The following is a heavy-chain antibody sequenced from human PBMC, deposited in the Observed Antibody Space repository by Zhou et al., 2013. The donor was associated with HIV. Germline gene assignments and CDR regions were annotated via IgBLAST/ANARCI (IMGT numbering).Heavy chain of an antibody. J-gene: IGHJ3*02. CDR2: MNPRSGNT. CDR1: GGTFTNYD. D-gene: IGHD2-21*01. CDR3: ARHRRYGDNSYAFDI. V-gene: IGHV1-8*03. Sequence: QVQLVQSGAEVKKSGSSVKVSCRASGGTFTNYDINWVRQATGQGLEWMGWMNPRSGNTGYAQKFQGRVTITRNTSINTAYMELSSLRSEDTGVYYCARHRRYGDNSYAFDIWGQGTMVTVSS.